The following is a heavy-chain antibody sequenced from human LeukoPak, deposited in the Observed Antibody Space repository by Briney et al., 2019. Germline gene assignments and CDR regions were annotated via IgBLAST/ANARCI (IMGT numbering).Heavy chain of an antibody. D-gene: IGHD7-27*01. CDR1: GGSISSGGYY. CDR2: IYCSGST. CDR3: ARGPQLGSKEISADY. V-gene: IGHV4-31*03. J-gene: IGHJ4*02. Sequence: PSETLSLTCTVSGGSISSGGYYWSWIRQHPGKGLEWIGYIYCSGSTYYNPSLKSRVTISVDTSKNQFSLKLSSVTAADTAVYYCARGPQLGSKEISADYWGQGTLVTVSS.